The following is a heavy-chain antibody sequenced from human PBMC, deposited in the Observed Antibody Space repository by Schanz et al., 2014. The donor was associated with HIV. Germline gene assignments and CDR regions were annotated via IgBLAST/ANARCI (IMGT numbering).Heavy chain of an antibody. J-gene: IGHJ5*02. Sequence: QVQVVQSGGGVARPGRSLRLSCAGFGFSFSSFGMHWVRQPPGKGLEWVAAIWYDGSKEYYAESVKGRFTISRDNSKNTLYLQMNSLRAEDTAVYYCARGGLQWHPEWFDLWGQGTLVSVSS. CDR2: IWYDGSKE. V-gene: IGHV3-33*01. CDR3: ARGGLQWHPEWFDL. D-gene: IGHD4-4*01. CDR1: GFSFSSFG.